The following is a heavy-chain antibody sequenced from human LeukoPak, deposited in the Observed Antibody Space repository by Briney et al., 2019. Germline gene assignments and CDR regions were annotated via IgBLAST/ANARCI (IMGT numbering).Heavy chain of an antibody. V-gene: IGHV3-23*01. CDR1: GFTFSSYA. CDR2: ISGSGGST. CDR3: AASRYCSSNSCFPGWY. J-gene: IGHJ4*02. Sequence: GGSLRLSCAASGFTFSSYAMSWVRQAPGKGLEWVSGISGSGGSTFYADSVKGRFTISRDNSKNTLYLQMNSLRAEDTAVYYCAASRYCSSNSCFPGWYWGRGTLVTVSS. D-gene: IGHD2-2*01.